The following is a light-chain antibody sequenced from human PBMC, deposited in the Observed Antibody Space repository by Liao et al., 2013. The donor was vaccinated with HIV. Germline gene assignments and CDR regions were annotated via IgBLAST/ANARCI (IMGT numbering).Light chain of an antibody. CDR3: QTWDTGTGV. Sequence: SYELTQPPSVSVSPGQTASITCSGDKLGDKYASWYQQKPGQSPVLVISYNNDRPSGIPERFSGSNSGTTATLAISGAQALDEADYYCQTWDTGTGVFGTGTKV. V-gene: IGLV3-1*01. CDR1: KLGDKY. CDR2: YNN. J-gene: IGLJ1*01.